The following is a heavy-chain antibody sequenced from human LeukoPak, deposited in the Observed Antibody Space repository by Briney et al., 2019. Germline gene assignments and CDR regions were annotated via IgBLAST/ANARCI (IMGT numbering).Heavy chain of an antibody. CDR3: ATARFYYDSSGPTQSFDY. J-gene: IGHJ4*02. CDR2: FDPEDGET. Sequence: GASVKVSCKVSGYTLTELSMHWVRQAPGKGLEWMGGFDPEDGETIYAQKFQGRVTMTEDTSTDTAYMELSSLRSEDTAVYSCATARFYYDSSGPTQSFDYWGQGTLVTVSS. V-gene: IGHV1-24*01. D-gene: IGHD3-22*01. CDR1: GYTLTELS.